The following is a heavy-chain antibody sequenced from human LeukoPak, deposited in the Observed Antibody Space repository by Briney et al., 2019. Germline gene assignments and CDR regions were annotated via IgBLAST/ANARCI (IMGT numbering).Heavy chain of an antibody. Sequence: SETLTLTCTVSGGSISSYYWSWVRQPAGKGLEWIGRTEISGSTNYNPSLKSRVNMFVDTSKSQFSLKVTSVTAADTAVYYCARDRPDCTISSCYISYYYYGMDVWGRGTTVTVSS. V-gene: IGHV4-4*07. CDR3: ARDRPDCTISSCYISYYYYGMDV. CDR2: TEISGST. D-gene: IGHD2-2*02. CDR1: GGSISSYY. J-gene: IGHJ6*02.